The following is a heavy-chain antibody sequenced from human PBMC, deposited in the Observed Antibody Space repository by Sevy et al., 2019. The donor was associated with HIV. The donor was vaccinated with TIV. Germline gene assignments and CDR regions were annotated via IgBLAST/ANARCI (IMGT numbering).Heavy chain of an antibody. D-gene: IGHD6-13*01. V-gene: IGHV3-21*01. CDR2: ISSSSSYI. CDR3: ARQAAGYSSSWYDPSFDY. CDR1: GFTFSSYS. Sequence: GGSLRLSCAASGFTFSSYSMNWVRQAPGKGLEWVSSISSSSSYIYYADSVKGRFTISRDNAKNSLYLQMNSLRAEDKAVYYCARQAAGYSSSWYDPSFDYWGQGTLVTVSS. J-gene: IGHJ4*02.